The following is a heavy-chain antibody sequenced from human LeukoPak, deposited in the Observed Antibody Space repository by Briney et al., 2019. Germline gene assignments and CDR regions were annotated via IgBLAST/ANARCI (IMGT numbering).Heavy chain of an antibody. Sequence: PSETLSLTCTVSGGSISSYYWSWIRQPPGKGLEWIGYIYTSGSTNYNPSLKSRVTISVDTSKNQFSLKLSSVTAADTAVYYCAREQLELRGWFDPWGQGTLVIVSS. V-gene: IGHV4-4*09. CDR2: IYTSGST. D-gene: IGHD1-7*01. CDR1: GGSISSYY. J-gene: IGHJ5*02. CDR3: AREQLELRGWFDP.